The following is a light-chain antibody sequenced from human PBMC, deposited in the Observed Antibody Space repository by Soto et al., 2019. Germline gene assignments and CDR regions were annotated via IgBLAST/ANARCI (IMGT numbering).Light chain of an antibody. CDR3: HQYNNWPPYT. V-gene: IGKV3-15*01. Sequence: EIVMTQSPATLSVSPGERVTLSCRASQSVSSDLAWYQQKPGQAPRLLIYGASTRATGIPARFSGSGSGTDFTLAISSLQSEDFATYYCHQYNNWPPYTFGQGTKVDI. CDR2: GAS. J-gene: IGKJ2*01. CDR1: QSVSSD.